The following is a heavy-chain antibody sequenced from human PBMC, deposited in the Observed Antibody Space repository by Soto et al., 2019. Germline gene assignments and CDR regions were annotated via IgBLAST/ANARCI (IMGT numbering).Heavy chain of an antibody. CDR2: IYYSGST. D-gene: IGHD1-26*01. J-gene: IGHJ5*02. V-gene: IGHV4-39*01. Sequence: KPSETLSLTCTVSGGSISSGGYYWSWIRQHPGKGLEWIGYIYYSGSTYYNPSLKSRVTISVDTSKNQFSLKLSSVTAADTAVYYCARHQWELQPQYNWFDPWGQGTLVTVSS. CDR1: GGSISSGGYY. CDR3: ARHQWELQPQYNWFDP.